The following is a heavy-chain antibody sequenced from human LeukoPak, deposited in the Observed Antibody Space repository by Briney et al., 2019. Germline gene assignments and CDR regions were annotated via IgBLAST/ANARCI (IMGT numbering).Heavy chain of an antibody. CDR3: ARDEGGLVYSHHYHY. CDR1: GFTFSSYW. J-gene: IGHJ4*02. CDR2: IKQDGSEK. D-gene: IGHD4-11*01. V-gene: IGHV3-7*01. Sequence: GGSLRLSCAASGFTFSSYWMSWVRQAPGKGLEWVANIKQDGSEKFYVDSVKGRFTISRDNAKNSLYMQMNSLRDEDTEVYYLARDEGGLVYSHHYHYWGQETLVSVSS.